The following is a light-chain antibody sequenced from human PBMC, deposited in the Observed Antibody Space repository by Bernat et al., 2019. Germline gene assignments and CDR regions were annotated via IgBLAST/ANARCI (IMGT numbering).Light chain of an antibody. CDR1: SNDVGSYNL. CDR2: EGS. V-gene: IGLV2-23*01. Sequence: QSALTQPASVSGSPGQSITISCTGTSNDVGSYNLVSWYQHHPGNAPKLMTYEGSKRPSGVSNRFSGSKSGNTASLTISGLQAEDEADYYCCSYAGSSTYVIFGEGTKLTVL. CDR3: CSYAGSSTYVI. J-gene: IGLJ2*01.